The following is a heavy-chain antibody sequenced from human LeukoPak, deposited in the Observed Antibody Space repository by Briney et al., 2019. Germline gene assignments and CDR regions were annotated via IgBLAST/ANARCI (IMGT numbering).Heavy chain of an antibody. D-gene: IGHD6-19*01. V-gene: IGHV3-7*01. CDR1: GFTFSTSW. Sequence: GGSLRLSCAASGFTFSTSWMSWVRQAPGKGLEWVANIKRDGSEKYYVDSVKGRFAISRDNSKNSLYLQIDSLRAEDTAVYYCARISTSVAGADYWGQGTLVTVSS. CDR2: IKRDGSEK. CDR3: ARISTSVAGADY. J-gene: IGHJ4*02.